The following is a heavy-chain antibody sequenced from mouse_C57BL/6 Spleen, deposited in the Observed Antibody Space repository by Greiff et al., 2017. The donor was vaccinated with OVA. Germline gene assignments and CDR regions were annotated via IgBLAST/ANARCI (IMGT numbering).Heavy chain of an antibody. CDR2: IWRGGST. D-gene: IGHD2-4*01. V-gene: IGHV2-2*01. CDR3: ARDYDGYFDV. Sequence: QVQLQESGPGLVQPSQSLSLSCTVSGFSLTSYGVHWVRQSPGQGLEWLGVIWRGGSTDYNAAFISSLSIRKDNSKSHVFFRMNSLQADDTAICYCARDYDGYFDVWGTGTTVTVSS. J-gene: IGHJ1*03. CDR1: GFSLTSYG.